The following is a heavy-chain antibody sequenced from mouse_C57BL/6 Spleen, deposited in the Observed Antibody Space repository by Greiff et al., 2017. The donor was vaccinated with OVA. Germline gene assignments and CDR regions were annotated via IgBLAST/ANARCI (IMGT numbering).Heavy chain of an antibody. Sequence: QVQLQQSGAELVRPGASVTLSCKASGYTFTDYEMHWVKQTPVHGLEWIGAIEPETGGTAYNQKFKGKAILTADKSSSTAYMELRSLTSEDSAVYYCTRYYGRVFDYWGQGTTLTVSS. CDR1: GYTFTDYE. V-gene: IGHV1-15*01. D-gene: IGHD1-1*01. CDR3: TRYYGRVFDY. CDR2: IEPETGGT. J-gene: IGHJ2*01.